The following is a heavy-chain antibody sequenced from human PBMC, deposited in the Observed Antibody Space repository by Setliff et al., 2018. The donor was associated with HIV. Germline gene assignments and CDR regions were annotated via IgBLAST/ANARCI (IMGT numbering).Heavy chain of an antibody. Sequence: HPGGSLRLSCAASGFTFSYFGMHWVRQAPGKGLEWVAFIQYDGRKNNYADSVKGRFTISRDNSRNTVFLQMNSLRAEDTAVYYCARVHGTSSYYYGMDVWGQGTTVTVSS. D-gene: IGHD2-2*01. CDR3: ARVHGTSSYYYGMDV. CDR2: IQYDGRKN. CDR1: GFTFSYFG. J-gene: IGHJ6*02. V-gene: IGHV3-30*02.